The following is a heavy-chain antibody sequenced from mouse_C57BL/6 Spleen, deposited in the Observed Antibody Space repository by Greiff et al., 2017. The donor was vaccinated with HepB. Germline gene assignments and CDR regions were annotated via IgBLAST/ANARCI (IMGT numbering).Heavy chain of an antibody. Sequence: QVQLQQPGAELVKPGASVKVSCKASGYTFTSYWMHWVKQRPGQGLEWIGRIHPSDSDTNYNQKFKGKATLTVDKSSSTAYMQLSSLTSEDSAVYYCAIYDGYGDAMDYWGQGTSVTVSS. V-gene: IGHV1-74*01. D-gene: IGHD2-3*01. CDR2: IHPSDSDT. CDR1: GYTFTSYW. CDR3: AIYDGYGDAMDY. J-gene: IGHJ4*01.